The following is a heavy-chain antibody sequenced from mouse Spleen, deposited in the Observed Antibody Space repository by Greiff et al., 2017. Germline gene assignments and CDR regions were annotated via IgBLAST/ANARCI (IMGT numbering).Heavy chain of an antibody. CDR3: ARKDGSSYAMDY. CDR2: INPYNGDT. V-gene: IGHV1-20*01. J-gene: IGHJ4*01. Sequence: EVQLQQSGPELVKPGDSVKISCKASGYSFTGYFMNWVMQSHGKSLEWIGRINPYNGDTFYNQKFKGKATLTVDKSSSTAHMELRSLTSEDSAVYYCARKDGSSYAMDYWGQGTSVTVSS. CDR1: GYSFTGYF. D-gene: IGHD1-1*01.